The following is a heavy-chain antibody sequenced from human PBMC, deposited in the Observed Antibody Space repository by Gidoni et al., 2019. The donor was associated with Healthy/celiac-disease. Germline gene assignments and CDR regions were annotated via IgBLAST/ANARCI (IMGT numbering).Heavy chain of an antibody. D-gene: IGHD3-10*01. CDR1: GYTFTRYA. J-gene: IGHJ4*02. CDR2: INAGNGNT. Sequence: QVQLVQSGAEVKKPGASVKVSCKASGYTFTRYAMHWVRQAPGQRLEWMGWINAGNGNTKYSQKFQGRVTITRDTSASTAYMELSSLRSEDTAVYYCARDRSFRSGFRELSIYWGQGTLVTVSS. CDR3: ARDRSFRSGFRELSIY. V-gene: IGHV1-3*01.